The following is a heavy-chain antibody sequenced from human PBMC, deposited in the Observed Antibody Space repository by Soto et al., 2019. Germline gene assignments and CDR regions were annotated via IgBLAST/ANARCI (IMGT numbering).Heavy chain of an antibody. CDR2: ISYDGSNK. CDR1: GFTFSSYG. J-gene: IGHJ6*02. CDR3: AKDLAVAGPGHHYYGMDF. Sequence: GGSLRLSCAASGFTFSSYGMHWVRQAPGKGLEWVAVISYDGSNKYYADSVKGRFTISRDNSKNTLYLQMNSLRAEDTAVYYCAKDLAVAGPGHHYYGMDFRGQGTTVSVSS. D-gene: IGHD6-19*01. V-gene: IGHV3-30*18.